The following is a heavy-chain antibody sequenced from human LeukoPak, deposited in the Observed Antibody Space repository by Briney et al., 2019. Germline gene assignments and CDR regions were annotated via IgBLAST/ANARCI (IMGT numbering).Heavy chain of an antibody. CDR1: GFTFSSYT. J-gene: IGHJ4*02. Sequence: GGSLRLSCAASGFTFSSYTMNWVRQAPGKGLEWVSSIISSGAYIYYADSVKGRFTISRDNAKNSLYLQMNSLRAEDTAEYYCARDFGGYCSSTNCYLGHLDYWGQGTLVTVSS. CDR3: ARDFGGYCSSTNCYLGHLDY. V-gene: IGHV3-21*03. CDR2: IISSGAYI. D-gene: IGHD2-2*01.